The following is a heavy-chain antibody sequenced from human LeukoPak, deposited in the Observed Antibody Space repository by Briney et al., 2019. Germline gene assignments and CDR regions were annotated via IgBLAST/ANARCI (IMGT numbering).Heavy chain of an antibody. CDR2: LSGSGGST. Sequence: GGSLRLSCAASGFTFSSYAMSWVRQAPGKGLEWVSALSGSGGSTYYADSVKGRFTISRDNSKNTLYLQMNSLRAEDTAVYYCAKDSDCSSTSCYVEMDVWGQGTTVTVSS. V-gene: IGHV3-23*01. CDR3: AKDSDCSSTSCYVEMDV. CDR1: GFTFSSYA. D-gene: IGHD2-2*01. J-gene: IGHJ6*02.